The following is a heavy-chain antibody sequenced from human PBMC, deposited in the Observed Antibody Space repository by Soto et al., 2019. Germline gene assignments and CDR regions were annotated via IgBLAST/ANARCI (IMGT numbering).Heavy chain of an antibody. D-gene: IGHD3-10*01. CDR1: GFTVSSNY. J-gene: IGHJ4*02. CDR2: IYSGGTT. Sequence: EVQLVETGGGLIQPGGSLRLSCAVSGFTVSSNYMSWVRQAPGKGLEWVSLIYSGGTTYYADSVKGRFTISRDKSKNTMYLQMNSLGAEVAAVYYCARDSVSSGSYDSSGFDYLGQGTLVTVSS. V-gene: IGHV3-53*02. CDR3: ARDSVSSGSYDSSGFDY.